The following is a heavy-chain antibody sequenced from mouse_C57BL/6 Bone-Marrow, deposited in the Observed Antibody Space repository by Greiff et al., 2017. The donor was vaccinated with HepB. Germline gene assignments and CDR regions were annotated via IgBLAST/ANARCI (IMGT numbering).Heavy chain of an antibody. J-gene: IGHJ4*01. CDR2: IYPGSGST. CDR3: AREGNYGKNYYAMDY. CDR1: GYTFTDYY. Sequence: EVQLQHSGPELVKPGASVKISCKASGYTFTDYYMNWVKQSHGKSLEWIGDIYPGSGSTNYNEKFKSKATLTVDTSSSTAYMQLSSLTSEDSAVYYCAREGNYGKNYYAMDYWGQGTSVTVSS. D-gene: IGHD2-1*01. V-gene: IGHV1-26*01.